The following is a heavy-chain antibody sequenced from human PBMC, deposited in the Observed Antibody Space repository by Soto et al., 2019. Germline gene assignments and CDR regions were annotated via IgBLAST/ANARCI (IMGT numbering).Heavy chain of an antibody. J-gene: IGHJ4*02. Sequence: QVQLQESGPGLVKPSQTLSLTCTVSGGSISSGDYYWSWIRQPPGKGLELMGYIYHRGSTHYNPCQRSRVIISAGTSKNKLSVELTSVTAADTDVYYCARAEMATIPFDSWGQGTLVTVSS. D-gene: IGHD5-12*01. V-gene: IGHV4-30-4*01. CDR2: IYHRGST. CDR3: ARAEMATIPFDS. CDR1: GGSISSGDYY.